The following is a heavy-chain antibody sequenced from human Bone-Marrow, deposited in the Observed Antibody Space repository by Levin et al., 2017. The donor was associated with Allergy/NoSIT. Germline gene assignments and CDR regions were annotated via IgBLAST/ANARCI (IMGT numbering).Heavy chain of an antibody. D-gene: IGHD6-13*01. CDR3: ARDDLHRRRQQQLVRGYYGMDV. Sequence: SCAASGFTFSSYAMHWVRQAPGKGLEWVAVISYDGSNKYYADSVKGRFTISRDNSKNTLYLQMNSLRAEDTAVYYCARDDLHRRRQQQLVRGYYGMDVWGQGTTVTVSS. V-gene: IGHV3-30-3*01. J-gene: IGHJ6*02. CDR1: GFTFSSYA. CDR2: ISYDGSNK.